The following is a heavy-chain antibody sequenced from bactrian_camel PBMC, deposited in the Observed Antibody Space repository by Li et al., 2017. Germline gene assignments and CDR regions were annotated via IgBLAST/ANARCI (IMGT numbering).Heavy chain of an antibody. D-gene: IGHD1*01. CDR3: AADPYRPCYSQTFRY. Sequence: QVQLVESRGGSVQAGGSLRLSCASSGYTSTMYCVGWFRQAPGKERELVSSISSVGSTIYADSVKGRFTISKDNAKNTLYLQMNTLKPEDTAVYSCAADPYRPCYSQTFRYRGQGTQVTVS. CDR2: ISSVGST. V-gene: IGHV3S53*01. CDR1: GYTSTMYC. J-gene: IGHJ6*01.